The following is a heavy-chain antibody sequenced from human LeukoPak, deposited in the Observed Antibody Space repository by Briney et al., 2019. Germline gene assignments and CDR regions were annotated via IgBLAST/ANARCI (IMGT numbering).Heavy chain of an antibody. Sequence: SVKVSCKASGGTFSSYAISWVRQAPGQGLEWMGGIIPILGTANYAQKFQGRVTITADESTSTAYMELSSLRSEDTAVYYCARGVVTAIRYYYYGMDVWGQGTTVTVSS. V-gene: IGHV1-69*13. CDR2: IIPILGTA. J-gene: IGHJ6*02. D-gene: IGHD2-21*02. CDR3: ARGVVTAIRYYYYGMDV. CDR1: GGTFSSYA.